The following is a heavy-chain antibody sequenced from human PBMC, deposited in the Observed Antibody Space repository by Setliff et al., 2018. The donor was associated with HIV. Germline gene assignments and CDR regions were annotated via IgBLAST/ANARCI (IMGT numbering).Heavy chain of an antibody. CDR2: IFSSGTT. J-gene: IGHJ6*03. CDR1: GGSISSYY. Sequence: SETLSLTCTVSGGSISSYYWNWIRQPAGKGLEWIGRIFSSGTTNYNPSLQSRITMSVDTSKNQFSLKLNSVTAADTAVYYCAREGWSDHYYYYMDVWDKGTTVTVSS. CDR3: AREGWSDHYYYYMDV. D-gene: IGHD2-15*01. V-gene: IGHV4-4*07.